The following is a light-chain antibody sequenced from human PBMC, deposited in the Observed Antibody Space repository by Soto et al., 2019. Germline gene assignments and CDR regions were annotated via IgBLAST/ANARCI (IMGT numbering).Light chain of an antibody. CDR3: HQYNNYPWT. V-gene: IGKV1-5*01. Sequence: DIQMTQSPSTLSASIGDRVTITCRASQSISSWLAWYQQKPGKAPKLLIYDASSLESEVPSRFSGSGSGTEFTLTISSLQPHDFATYYCHQYNNYPWTFGQGTKVEIK. CDR1: QSISSW. J-gene: IGKJ1*01. CDR2: DAS.